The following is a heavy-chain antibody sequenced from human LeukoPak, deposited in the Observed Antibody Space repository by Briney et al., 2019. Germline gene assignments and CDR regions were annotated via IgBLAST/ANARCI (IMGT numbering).Heavy chain of an antibody. V-gene: IGHV4-39*01. CDR3: ARSRMRYCSGGSCYNFDY. CDR2: ICYSGST. Sequence: SETLSLTCTVSGGSISSSSYYWVWIRQPPGRGLEWIGTICYSGSTYYNPSLKSRVTISVDTSKNQFSLKLSSVTAADTAVYYCARSRMRYCSGGSCYNFDYWRQGTLVTVSS. CDR1: GGSISSSSYY. D-gene: IGHD2-15*01. J-gene: IGHJ4*02.